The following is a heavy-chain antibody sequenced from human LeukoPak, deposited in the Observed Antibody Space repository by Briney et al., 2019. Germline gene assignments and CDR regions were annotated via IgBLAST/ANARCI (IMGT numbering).Heavy chain of an antibody. D-gene: IGHD3-10*01. V-gene: IGHV3-9*01. CDR2: ISWNSGSI. CDR3: AAHYYGSGDHDY. CDR1: GFTFGDYA. J-gene: IGHJ4*02. Sequence: SGGSLRLSCAASGFTFGDYAMHWVRQAPGKGLEWVSGISWNSGSIGYADSVKGRFTISRDNAKNSLYLQMNSLRAEDTALYYCAAHYYGSGDHDYWGQGTLVTVSS.